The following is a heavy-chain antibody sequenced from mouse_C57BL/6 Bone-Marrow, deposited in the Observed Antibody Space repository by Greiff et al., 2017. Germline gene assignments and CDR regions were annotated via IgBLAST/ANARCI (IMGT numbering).Heavy chain of an antibody. CDR3: ARRRDYGSMSY. D-gene: IGHD2-4*01. CDR1: GYSITSGYD. Sequence: EVQRVESGPGMVKPSQSLSLTCTVTGYSITSGYDWHWIRHFPGNKLEWMGYISYSGSTNYNPSLKSRISITHDTSKNHFFLKLNSVTTEDTATYYCARRRDYGSMSYWGQGTSVTVSS. V-gene: IGHV3-1*01. CDR2: ISYSGST. J-gene: IGHJ4*01.